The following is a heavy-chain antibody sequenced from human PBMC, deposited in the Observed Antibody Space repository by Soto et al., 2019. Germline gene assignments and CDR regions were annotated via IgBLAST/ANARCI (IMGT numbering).Heavy chain of an antibody. CDR1: GFTFSSYS. V-gene: IGHV3-21*01. D-gene: IGHD3-16*02. J-gene: IGHJ4*02. CDR3: ARADDYIWGSYLPTIINYFDY. Sequence: GESLRLSCAASGFTFSSYSMNWVRQAPGKGLEWVSSISSSSSYIYYADSVKGRFTISRDNAKNSLYLQMNSLRAEDTAVYYCARADDYIWGSYLPTIINYFDYWGQGTLVTVSS. CDR2: ISSSSSYI.